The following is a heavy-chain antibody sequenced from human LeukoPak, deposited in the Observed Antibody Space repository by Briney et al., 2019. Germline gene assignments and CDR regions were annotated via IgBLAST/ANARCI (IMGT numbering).Heavy chain of an antibody. CDR1: GFTLSNYS. J-gene: IGHJ4*02. CDR3: ARAGSLGVLVSN. Sequence: AGSLRLSCTVSGFTLSNYSMHCVRQAPGKGLEWAAVISYDGSNKYYADSVKGRFTISRDNAKNTMYLQMNCLSAEDTAMYYCARAGSLGVLVSNWGEGALCTV. V-gene: IGHV3-30-3*01. CDR2: ISYDGSNK. D-gene: IGHD3-22*01.